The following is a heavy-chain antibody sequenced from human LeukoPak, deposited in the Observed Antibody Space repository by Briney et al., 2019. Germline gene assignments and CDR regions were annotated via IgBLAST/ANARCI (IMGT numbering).Heavy chain of an antibody. CDR2: IIPIFGTA. Sequence: SVKVSCKASGGTFSSYAISWVRQAPGQGLEWMGGIIPIFGTANYAQKFQGRVTITADESTSTAYMELSSLRSEDTAVYYSARAHLGIAARPGAFDIWGQGTMVTVS. J-gene: IGHJ3*02. V-gene: IGHV1-69*13. D-gene: IGHD6-6*01. CDR3: ARAHLGIAARPGAFDI. CDR1: GGTFSSYA.